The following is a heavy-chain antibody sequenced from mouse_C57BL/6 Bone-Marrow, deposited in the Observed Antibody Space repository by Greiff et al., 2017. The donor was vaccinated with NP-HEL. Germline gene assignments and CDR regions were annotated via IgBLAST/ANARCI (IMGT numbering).Heavy chain of an antibody. CDR2: IFPGSGST. J-gene: IGHJ3*01. CDR3: ARYYYGSSYGAWFAY. CDR1: GYTFTDYY. V-gene: IGHV1-75*01. D-gene: IGHD1-1*01. Sequence: VQLHQSGPELVKPGASVKISCKASGYTFTDYYITWVKQRPGQGLEWIGWIFPGSGSTYYNEKFKGKATLTVDKSSSTAYMLLSSLTSEDSAVYFCARYYYGSSYGAWFAYWGQGTLVTVSA.